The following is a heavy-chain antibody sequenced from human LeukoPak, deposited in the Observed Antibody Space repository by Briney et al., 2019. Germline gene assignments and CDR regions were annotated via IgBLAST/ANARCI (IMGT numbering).Heavy chain of an antibody. V-gene: IGHV4-39*07. J-gene: IGHJ4*02. CDR1: GDSISRSTYY. Sequence: SETLSLTCIVSGDSISRSTYYWDWIRQPPGKGLEWIGSIYHSGSTYYNPSLKSRVTISVDTSKNQFSLKLSSVTAADTAVYYCARVTGRAVAVRSIIYFDYWGQGTLVTVSS. D-gene: IGHD6-19*01. CDR2: IYHSGST. CDR3: ARVTGRAVAVRSIIYFDY.